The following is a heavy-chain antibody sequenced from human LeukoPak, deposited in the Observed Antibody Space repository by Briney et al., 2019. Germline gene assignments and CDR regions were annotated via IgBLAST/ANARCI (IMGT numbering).Heavy chain of an antibody. Sequence: PGGSLRLSCAASGFTFSSYAMSWVRQAPGKGLEWVSAISGSGGSTYYADSVKGRFTISRDNSKNTLYLQMNSLRAEDTAVYYCAKIGEGNYGEYYFDYWGQGTLVTVSS. CDR3: AKIGEGNYGEYYFDY. V-gene: IGHV3-23*01. D-gene: IGHD3-10*01. CDR2: ISGSGGST. J-gene: IGHJ4*02. CDR1: GFTFSSYA.